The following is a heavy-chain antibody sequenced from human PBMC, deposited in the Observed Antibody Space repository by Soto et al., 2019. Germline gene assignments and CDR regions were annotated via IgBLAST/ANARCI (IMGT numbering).Heavy chain of an antibody. Sequence: AGGSLRLSCAASGFTFRNYWMSWVRQAPGKGLEWVSSISASAVRTYYADSVKGRFTISRDNSKNTLYLQMNSLRAEDTAVYYCAKRIDYSTSSRPEKYYYYYMDVWGKGTTVTVSS. D-gene: IGHD6-6*01. CDR1: GFTFRNYW. CDR2: ISASAVRT. V-gene: IGHV3-23*01. CDR3: AKRIDYSTSSRPEKYYYYYMDV. J-gene: IGHJ6*03.